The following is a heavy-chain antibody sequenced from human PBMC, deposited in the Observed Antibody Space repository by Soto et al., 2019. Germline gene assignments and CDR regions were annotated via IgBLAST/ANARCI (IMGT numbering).Heavy chain of an antibody. CDR1: GYRFSDYY. CDR2: MNPNSGDT. Sequence: QVQLVQSGAEVKKPGASVTVSCKASGYRFSDYYLHWVRQAPGQGPEWMGWMNPNSGDTKYAQKVKGRVTMARDTSVRTAFMELNWLKSDATAVYYCARESGGATATLDYYYFYMDVWGIWTTVTVSS. D-gene: IGHD5-12*01. J-gene: IGHJ6*03. CDR3: ARESGGATATLDYYYFYMDV. V-gene: IGHV1-2*02.